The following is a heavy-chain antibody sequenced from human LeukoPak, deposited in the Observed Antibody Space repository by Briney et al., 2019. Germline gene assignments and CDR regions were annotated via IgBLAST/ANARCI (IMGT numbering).Heavy chain of an antibody. D-gene: IGHD1-26*01. V-gene: IGHV3-48*03. CDR3: ARSLLGGGSYTLDY. Sequence: PGGSLRLSCAASGFTFSSYEMNWVRQAPGKGLEWISYISSSGSTIYYADSVKGRFTISRDNAKNSLYLQMNSLRAEDTAVYYCARSLLGGGSYTLDYWGQGTLVTVSS. J-gene: IGHJ4*02. CDR2: ISSSGSTI. CDR1: GFTFSSYE.